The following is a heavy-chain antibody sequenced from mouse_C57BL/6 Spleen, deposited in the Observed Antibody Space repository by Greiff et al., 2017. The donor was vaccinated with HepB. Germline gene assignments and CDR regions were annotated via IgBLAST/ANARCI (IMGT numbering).Heavy chain of an antibody. D-gene: IGHD2-5*01. V-gene: IGHV1-81*01. CDR1: GYTFTSYG. CDR2: IYPRSGNT. Sequence: QVQLQQSGAELARPGASVKLSCKASGYTFTSYGISWVKQRTGQGLEWIGEIYPRSGNTYYNEKFKGKATLTADKSSSTAYMELRSLTSEDSAVYFCTRWSDSNYADYAMDYWGQGTSVTVSS. J-gene: IGHJ4*01. CDR3: TRWSDSNYADYAMDY.